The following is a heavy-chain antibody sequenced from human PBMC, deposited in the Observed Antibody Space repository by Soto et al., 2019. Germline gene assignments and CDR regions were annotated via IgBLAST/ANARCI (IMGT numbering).Heavy chain of an antibody. CDR3: ARSRAGSTAASYYDYMDV. D-gene: IGHD2-2*01. CDR1: GFSFSDYW. CDR2: IKQDGSEK. Sequence: EVQLVESGGGLVQPGGSLRLSCAAAGFSFSDYWMTWVRQPPGKGLEWVANIKQDGSEKYYADSVKGRFTISRDNAKSSLYLQMNSLRAEDTAVYYCARSRAGSTAASYYDYMDVWGKGTTVTVSS. J-gene: IGHJ6*03. V-gene: IGHV3-7*01.